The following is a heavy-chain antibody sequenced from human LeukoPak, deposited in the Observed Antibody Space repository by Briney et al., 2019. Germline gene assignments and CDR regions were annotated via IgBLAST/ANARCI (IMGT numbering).Heavy chain of an antibody. CDR1: GFTFSDFA. Sequence: GGSLRLSCGASGFTFSDFAMSWVRLAPGKGLEWVSSIEKDASRAYYADSVRGRFTVSRGNSKNTLYLQMSSLRVEDTAPYYCAKQEGALIQNWCFDHWGLGTLVTVSS. CDR2: IEKDASRA. D-gene: IGHD1-26*01. CDR3: AKQEGALIQNWCFDH. J-gene: IGHJ4*02. V-gene: IGHV3-23*03.